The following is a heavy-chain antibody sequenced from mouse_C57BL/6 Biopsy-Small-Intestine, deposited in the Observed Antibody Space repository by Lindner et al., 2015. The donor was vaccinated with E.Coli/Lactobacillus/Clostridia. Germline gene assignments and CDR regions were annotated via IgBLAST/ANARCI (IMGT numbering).Heavy chain of an antibody. V-gene: IGHV1-14*01. D-gene: IGHD1-1*02. CDR2: INAANGNT. CDR1: GYTFTNYL. Sequence: SVKVSCKASGYTFTNYLMHWVRQAPGQRLEWMGWINAANGNTKYSQKFQGRVTITWDTSASTAYMELRSLRSDDTAVYYCARDRGIVGAVWWWFDPWGQGTLATVSS. CDR3: ARDRGIVGAVWWWFDP. J-gene: IGHJ4*01.